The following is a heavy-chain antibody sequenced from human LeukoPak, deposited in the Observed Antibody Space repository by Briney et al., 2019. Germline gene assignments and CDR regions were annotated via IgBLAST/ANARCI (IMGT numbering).Heavy chain of an antibody. V-gene: IGHV3-30*04. CDR1: GFTFSSYA. CDR3: ASPYCSSTSCYYYYYYGMDV. D-gene: IGHD2-2*01. J-gene: IGHJ6*02. Sequence: GGFLRLSCAASGFTFSSYAMHWVRQAPGKGLEWVAVISYDGSNKYYADSVKGRFTISRDNSKNTLYLQMNSLRAEDTAVYYCASPYCSSTSCYYYYYYGMDVWGQGTTVTVSS. CDR2: ISYDGSNK.